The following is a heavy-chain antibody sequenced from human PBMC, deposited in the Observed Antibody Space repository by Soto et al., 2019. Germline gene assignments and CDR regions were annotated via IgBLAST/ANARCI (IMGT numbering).Heavy chain of an antibody. J-gene: IGHJ5*02. CDR3: ARDFIELDYYDSSGYYSGRGDWFDP. V-gene: IGHV1-69*01. Sequence: QVPLVQSGAEVKKPGSSVKVSCKASGGTFSSYAISWVRQAPGQGLEWMGGIIPIFGTANYAQKFQGRVTITADESTSTAYMELSSLRSEDTAVYYCARDFIELDYYDSSGYYSGRGDWFDPWGQGTLVTVSS. D-gene: IGHD3-22*01. CDR2: IIPIFGTA. CDR1: GGTFSSYA.